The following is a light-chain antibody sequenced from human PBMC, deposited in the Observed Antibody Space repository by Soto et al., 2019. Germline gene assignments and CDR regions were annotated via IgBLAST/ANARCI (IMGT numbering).Light chain of an antibody. CDR2: WAS. V-gene: IGKV4-1*01. J-gene: IGKJ2*01. CDR3: QQYYSTPPT. CDR1: QSVLYSSNNKNY. Sequence: DIVMTQSPDSLPVSLGERATINCESSQSVLYSSNNKNYLAWYQQKPGQPPKLLIYWASTRESGVPDRFSGSGSATDFTLTINSLQAEDLAVYYCQQYYSTPPTFGQGTKLEIK.